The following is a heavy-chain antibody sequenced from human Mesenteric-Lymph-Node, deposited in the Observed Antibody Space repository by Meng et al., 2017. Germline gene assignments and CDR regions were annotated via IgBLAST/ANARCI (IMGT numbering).Heavy chain of an antibody. Sequence: QVQLQESGPGLVKPSGTLSLICAVSGGSISSDNWRSWVRQPPGKGLEWIGEIHHSGSTSYSPSLKSRVTISVDKSKNQFSLKVMSVTAADTAVYYCAGRADFWSGYFDPWGQGTLVTVSS. V-gene: IGHV4-4*02. CDR1: GGSISSDNW. J-gene: IGHJ5*02. CDR2: IHHSGST. CDR3: AGRADFWSGYFDP. D-gene: IGHD3-3*01.